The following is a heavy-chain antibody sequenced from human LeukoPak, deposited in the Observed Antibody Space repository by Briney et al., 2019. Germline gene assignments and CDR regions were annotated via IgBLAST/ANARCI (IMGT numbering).Heavy chain of an antibody. Sequence: ASVKVSCKASGYTFTSYDINWVRQATGQGLEWMGWMNPNSGNTGYAQKFQGRVTITRNTSISTAYMELRSLRSDDTAVYYCARDLLEGFLESTRDGFDPWGQGTLVTVSS. CDR2: MNPNSGNT. J-gene: IGHJ5*02. CDR3: ARDLLEGFLESTRDGFDP. CDR1: GYTFTSYD. D-gene: IGHD3-3*01. V-gene: IGHV1-8*03.